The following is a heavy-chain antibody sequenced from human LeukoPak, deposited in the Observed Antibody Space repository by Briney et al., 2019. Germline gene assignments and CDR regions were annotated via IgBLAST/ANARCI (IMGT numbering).Heavy chain of an antibody. J-gene: IGHJ4*02. CDR3: ARANSGSIDY. V-gene: IGHV3-53*01. Sequence: GGSLRLSCVSSGFTVSSHYMSWVRQAPGKGLAWVSIIYSGERTYYADSVKGRFTISRDTSKNTLYLHMNSLRAEDTGMYYCARANSGSIDYWGQGTLVTVSS. CDR2: IYSGERT. D-gene: IGHD1-1*01. CDR1: GFTVSSHY.